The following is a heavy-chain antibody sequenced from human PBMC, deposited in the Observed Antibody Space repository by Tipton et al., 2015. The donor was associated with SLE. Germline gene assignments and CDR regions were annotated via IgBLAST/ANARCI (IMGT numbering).Heavy chain of an antibody. D-gene: IGHD2-2*01. J-gene: IGHJ6*03. CDR1: GVSISSGGNY. CDR2: IYTSGST. CDR3: ARGDMVVVPAAGGGYYYYMDV. Sequence: TLSLTCSVSGVSISSGGNYWTWIRQPAGKGLEWIGRIYTSGSTNYSPSLKSRVTISVDTSKNQFSLKLSSVTAADTAVYYCARGDMVVVPAAGGGYYYYMDVWGKGTTVTVSS. V-gene: IGHV4-61*02.